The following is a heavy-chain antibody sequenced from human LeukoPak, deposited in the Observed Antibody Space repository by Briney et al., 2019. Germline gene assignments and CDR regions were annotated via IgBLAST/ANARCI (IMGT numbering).Heavy chain of an antibody. CDR3: ARGVVVVAAHYYYYYYMDV. CDR1: GYTFTSYD. CDR2: MNPNSGNT. V-gene: IGHV1-8*01. D-gene: IGHD2-15*01. Sequence: GASVKVSCKASGYTFTSYDINWVRQATGQGLEWMGWMNPNSGNTGYAQKFQGRVTMTRNTSISTAYMELSSLRSEDTAVYYCARGVVVVAAHYYYYYYMDVWGKGTTVTISS. J-gene: IGHJ6*03.